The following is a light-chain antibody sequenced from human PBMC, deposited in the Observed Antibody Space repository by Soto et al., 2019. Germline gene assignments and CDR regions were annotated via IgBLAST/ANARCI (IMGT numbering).Light chain of an antibody. CDR3: SSYSTTSSPHVL. CDR2: DVS. J-gene: IGLJ2*01. V-gene: IGLV2-11*01. CDR1: SSDVGGYNY. Sequence: QSALTQPRSVSGSPGQSVTISCTGTSSDVGGYNYVSWYQQHPGKAPKLMIYDVSKRPSGVPDRFSGSKSGNTASLTISGLQAEDEADYYCSSYSTTSSPHVLFGGGTKLTVL.